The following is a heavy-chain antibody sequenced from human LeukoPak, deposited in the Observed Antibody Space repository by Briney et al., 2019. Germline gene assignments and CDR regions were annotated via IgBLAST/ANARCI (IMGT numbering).Heavy chain of an antibody. V-gene: IGHV1-69*13. Sequence: SVKLSCKASGGTFSSYAISWVRQAPGQGLEWMGGIIPIFGTANYAQKFQGRVTITADESTSTAYMELSSLRSEDTAVYYCARGGYIAVGYFDYWGQGTLVTVSS. CDR3: ARGGYIAVGYFDY. D-gene: IGHD6-19*01. CDR1: GGTFSSYA. J-gene: IGHJ4*02. CDR2: IIPIFGTA.